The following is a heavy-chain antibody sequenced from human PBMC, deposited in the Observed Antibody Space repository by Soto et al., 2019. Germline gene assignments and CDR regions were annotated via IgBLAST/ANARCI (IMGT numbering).Heavy chain of an antibody. CDR3: ARDEVGIAAAGESDYYYYSMDV. J-gene: IGHJ6*03. CDR2: ISSSSSYI. CDR1: GFTFSSYS. Sequence: EVQLVESGGGLVKPGGSLRLSCAASGFTFSSYSMNWVRQAPGKGLEWVSSISSSSSYIYYADSVKGRFTISRDNAKNSLYLQMNSLRAEDKAVYYCARDEVGIAAAGESDYYYYSMDVWGKGTTATVSS. V-gene: IGHV3-21*01. D-gene: IGHD6-13*01.